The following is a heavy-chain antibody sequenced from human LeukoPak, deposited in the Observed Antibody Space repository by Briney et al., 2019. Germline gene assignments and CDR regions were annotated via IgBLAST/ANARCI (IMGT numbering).Heavy chain of an antibody. D-gene: IGHD6-19*01. CDR2: INPNSAGT. Sequence: ASVKVSCKASGYTFTGYYMHWVRQAPGQGPEWMGWINPNSAGTDYAQKFQGRVTMTRDTSISTVYMELSRLRSDDAAVYFCARDCEHLASGLPGCFDHWGQGTLVTVSS. CDR3: ARDCEHLASGLPGCFDH. CDR1: GYTFTGYY. V-gene: IGHV1-2*02. J-gene: IGHJ4*02.